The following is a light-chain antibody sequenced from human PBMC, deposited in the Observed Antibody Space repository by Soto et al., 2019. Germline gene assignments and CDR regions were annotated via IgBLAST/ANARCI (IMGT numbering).Light chain of an antibody. CDR3: QQYGSTPGT. V-gene: IGKV3-20*01. Sequence: EIVLTQSPGTLSLSPGERDTLSCRASQSVTSSYLAWYQQKPGQAPRLLIYGASSRATGIPDRFSGSGSGXXXXXXXXGLXXXXXXXYYCQQYGSTPGTFGQGTKVEIK. CDR1: QSVTSSY. CDR2: GAS. J-gene: IGKJ1*01.